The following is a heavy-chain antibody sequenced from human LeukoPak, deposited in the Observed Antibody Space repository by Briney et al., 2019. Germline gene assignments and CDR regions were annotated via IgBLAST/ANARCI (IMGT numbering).Heavy chain of an antibody. CDR3: ARAGSGSYGDAFDI. D-gene: IGHD1-26*01. CDR2: IIPIFGTA. Sequence: SVNVSCKASGGTFSSYAISWVRQAPGQGLEWMGGIIPIFGTANYAQKFQGRVTITADESTSTAYMELSSLRSEDTAVYYCARAGSGSYGDAFDIWGQGTMVTVSS. CDR1: GGTFSSYA. J-gene: IGHJ3*02. V-gene: IGHV1-69*13.